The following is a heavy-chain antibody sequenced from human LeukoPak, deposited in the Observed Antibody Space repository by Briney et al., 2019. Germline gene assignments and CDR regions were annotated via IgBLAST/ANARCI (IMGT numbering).Heavy chain of an antibody. V-gene: IGHV1-69*04. CDR1: GGTFSSYA. CDR3: ASGDSVNWFDP. J-gene: IGHJ5*02. D-gene: IGHD5/OR15-5a*01. CDR2: IIPILGIA. Sequence: SVKVSCKASGGTFSSYAISWVRQAPGQGLEWMGRIIPILGIANYAQKFQGRVTITADKSTSTAYMELSSLRPEDTAVYYCASGDSVNWFDPWGQGTLVTVSS.